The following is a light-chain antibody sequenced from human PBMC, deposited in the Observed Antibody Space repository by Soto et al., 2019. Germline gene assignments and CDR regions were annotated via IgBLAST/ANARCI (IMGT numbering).Light chain of an antibody. J-gene: IGLJ2*01. V-gene: IGLV4-69*01. CDR3: RTWGTAMVV. CDR2: LNPDGTH. CDR1: TRHRSYA. Sequence: QPVLTQSPSASASLGASVKLTCTLSTRHRSYAIAWHQHQPEKGPRFLMTLNPDGTHRKGDGIPDRFSGSSSGAERYLTISSLQSEDEADYYCRTWGTAMVVFGGGTKLTVL.